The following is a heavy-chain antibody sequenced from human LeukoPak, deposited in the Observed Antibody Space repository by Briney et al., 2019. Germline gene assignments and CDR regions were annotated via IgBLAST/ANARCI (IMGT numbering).Heavy chain of an antibody. Sequence: GGSLRLSCTGSGFNFGDFAGNWVRQAPGKGLEWVSFITSEAYHGTKEYAASVRGRFIISRDDIRSVAYLQMNSLQAEDTAVYYWVRALFVQVGLWYSDFWGQGTLVTVSS. J-gene: IGHJ4*02. V-gene: IGHV3-49*04. CDR3: VRALFVQVGLWYSDF. CDR1: GFNFGDFA. CDR2: ITSEAYHGTK. D-gene: IGHD1-26*01.